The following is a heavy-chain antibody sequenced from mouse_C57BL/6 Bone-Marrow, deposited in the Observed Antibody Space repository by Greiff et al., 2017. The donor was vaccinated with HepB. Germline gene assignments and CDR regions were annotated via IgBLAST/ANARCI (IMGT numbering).Heavy chain of an antibody. J-gene: IGHJ4*01. Sequence: EVKLQESGAELVKPGASVKLSCTASGFNIKDYYMHWVKQRTEQGLEWIGRIDPEDGETKYAPKFQGKATITADTSSNTAYLQLSSLTSEDTAVYYCARQADYGNYLPAMDYWGQGTSVTVSS. CDR2: IDPEDGET. D-gene: IGHD2-1*01. CDR3: ARQADYGNYLPAMDY. V-gene: IGHV14-2*01. CDR1: GFNIKDYY.